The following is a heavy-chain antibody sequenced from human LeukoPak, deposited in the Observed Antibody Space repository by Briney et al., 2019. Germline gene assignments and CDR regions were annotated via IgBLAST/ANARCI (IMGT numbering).Heavy chain of an antibody. CDR2: ISWNSGSI. V-gene: IGHV3-9*01. CDR3: ARGYSGTYRFGY. Sequence: GGSLRLSCATSGFTFDDYAMHWVRQVPGKGLEWVSGISWNSGSISYADSVKGRFTISRDNAKNSLYLQMNSLRAEDTAVYYCARGYSGTYRFGYWGQGTLVTVSS. D-gene: IGHD1-26*01. J-gene: IGHJ4*02. CDR1: GFTFDDYA.